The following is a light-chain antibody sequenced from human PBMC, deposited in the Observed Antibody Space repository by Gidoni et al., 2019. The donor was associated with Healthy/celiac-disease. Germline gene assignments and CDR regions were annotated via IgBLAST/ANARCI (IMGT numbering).Light chain of an antibody. J-gene: IGKJ5*01. CDR1: QSVSSSY. Sequence: EIVLTQSPGTLSLSQGERATLSCRASQSVSSSYLAWYQQKPGQGPRLLIYGASSRATGIPDRFSGSGSGTDFTLTISRLEPEDLAVYYCQQYGSSPGPPITFGQGTRLEIK. CDR3: QQYGSSPGPPIT. CDR2: GAS. V-gene: IGKV3-20*01.